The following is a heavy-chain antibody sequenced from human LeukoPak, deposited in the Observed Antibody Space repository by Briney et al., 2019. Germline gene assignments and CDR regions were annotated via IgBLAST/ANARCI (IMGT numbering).Heavy chain of an antibody. CDR3: AHSLRGYCSGGSCYPGYFDY. D-gene: IGHD2-15*01. J-gene: IGHJ4*02. CDR1: GFSLSTSGVG. Sequence: KESGPTLVKPTQTLTLTCTFSGFSLSTSGVGVGWIRQPPGKALEWLALIYWDDDKRYSPSLKSRLTITKDTSKNQVVLTMTNMDPVDTATYYCAHSLRGYCSGGSCYPGYFDYWGQETLVTVSS. V-gene: IGHV2-5*02. CDR2: IYWDDDK.